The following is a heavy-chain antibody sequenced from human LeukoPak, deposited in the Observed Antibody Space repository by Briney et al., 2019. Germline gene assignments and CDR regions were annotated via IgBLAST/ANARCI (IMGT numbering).Heavy chain of an antibody. CDR3: ARGLPTIFGVVSDFDYFDY. D-gene: IGHD3-3*01. J-gene: IGHJ4*02. Sequence: PGGSLRLSCAASGFTFSSYSMNWVRQAPGKGLEWVSYISSSSSTIYYADSVKGRFTISRDNAKNSLYLQMNSLRAEDTAAYYCARGLPTIFGVVSDFDYFDYWGQGTLVTVSS. CDR2: ISSSSSTI. V-gene: IGHV3-48*01. CDR1: GFTFSSYS.